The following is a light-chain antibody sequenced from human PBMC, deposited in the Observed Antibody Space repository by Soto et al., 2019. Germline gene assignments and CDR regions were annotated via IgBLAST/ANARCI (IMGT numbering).Light chain of an antibody. CDR3: QQRSNWPRALT. V-gene: IGKV3D-20*02. CDR1: QNVWSTY. Sequence: EIVLTQSPATLSLSPGATATLSCRASQNVWSTYLAWYQQKPGQAPRLVMSGTSSRATGVPDRFSGSGSGTEFTLTISSLEPEDFAVYYCQQRSNWPRALTFGGGTKVDIK. CDR2: GTS. J-gene: IGKJ4*01.